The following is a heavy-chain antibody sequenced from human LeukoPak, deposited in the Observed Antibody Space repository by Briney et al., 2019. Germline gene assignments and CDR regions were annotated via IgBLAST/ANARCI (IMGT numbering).Heavy chain of an antibody. D-gene: IGHD6-13*01. CDR2: INHSGST. J-gene: IGHJ5*02. V-gene: IGHV4-34*01. Sequence: SETLSLTCAVYGGSFSGYYWSWIRQPPGKGLEWIGEINHSGSTNYNPSLKSRVTISVDTSKNQFSLKLSSVTAADTAVYYCARTLIAAPGTIDWFDPWGQGTLVPVSS. CDR3: ARTLIAAPGTIDWFDP. CDR1: GGSFSGYY.